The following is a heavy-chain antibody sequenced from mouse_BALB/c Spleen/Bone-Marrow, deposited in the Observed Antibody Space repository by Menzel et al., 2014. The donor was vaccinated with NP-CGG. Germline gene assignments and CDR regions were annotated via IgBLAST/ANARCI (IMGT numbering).Heavy chain of an antibody. CDR3: VRDGRDYYAKDY. Sequence: VNLVESGPGLVAPSQSLSITCTVSGFSLTSYDISWIRQSPGKGLEWLGIIRTGGGTNYNSAFMSRLSISKDNSKSQAFLKMNSLQSDDTAIYHCVRDGRDYYAKDYWGQGTSVTVSS. V-gene: IGHV2-9-2*01. J-gene: IGHJ4*01. CDR2: IRTGGGT. CDR1: GFSLTSYD.